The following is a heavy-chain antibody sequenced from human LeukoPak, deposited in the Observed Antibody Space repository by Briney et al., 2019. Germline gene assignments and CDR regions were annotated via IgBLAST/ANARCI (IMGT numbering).Heavy chain of an antibody. CDR2: IYYSGST. CDR1: GVSISSSSYY. Sequence: RASETLSLTCTVSGVSISSSSYYWGWIRQPPGKGLEWIGSIYYSGSTYHHPSLKSLVTISVDTSKNHFSLQLRSLTAADMPVYYCARRRGSGSTQVFDYWGQGTLVTVSS. V-gene: IGHV4-39*01. D-gene: IGHD6-19*01. J-gene: IGHJ4*02. CDR3: ARRRGSGSTQVFDY.